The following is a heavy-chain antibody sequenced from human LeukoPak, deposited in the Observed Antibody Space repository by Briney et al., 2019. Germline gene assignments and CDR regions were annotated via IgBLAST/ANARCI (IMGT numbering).Heavy chain of an antibody. D-gene: IGHD6-13*01. Sequence: GGSPSLSCAASGFTFSSYSMNWVRQAPGKGLEWVSSISSSSSYIYYADSVKGRFTISRDNAKNSLYLQMNSLRAEDTAVYYCARDRDGKQPRGRPFDYWGQGTLVTVSS. V-gene: IGHV3-21*01. CDR2: ISSSSSYI. CDR3: ARDRDGKQPRGRPFDY. CDR1: GFTFSSYS. J-gene: IGHJ4*02.